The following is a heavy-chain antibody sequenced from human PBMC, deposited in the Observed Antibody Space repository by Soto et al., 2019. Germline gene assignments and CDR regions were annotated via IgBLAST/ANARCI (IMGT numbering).Heavy chain of an antibody. CDR2: IWYDGSNK. V-gene: IGHV3-33*01. CDR3: ARGGLADCSSTSCLNWFDP. Sequence: QVQLVESGGGVVQPGRSLRLSCAASGFTFSSYGMHWVRQAPGKGLEWVAVIWYDGSNKYYADSVKGRFTISRDNSKNTLYLQMNSLRAEDTAVYYCARGGLADCSSTSCLNWFDPWGQGTLVTVSS. J-gene: IGHJ5*02. D-gene: IGHD2-2*01. CDR1: GFTFSSYG.